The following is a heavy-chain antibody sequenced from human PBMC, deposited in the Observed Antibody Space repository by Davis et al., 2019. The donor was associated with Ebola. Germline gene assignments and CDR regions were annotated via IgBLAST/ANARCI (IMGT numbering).Heavy chain of an antibody. D-gene: IGHD2/OR15-2a*01. J-gene: IGHJ6*03. V-gene: IGHV1-3*01. CDR2: INAGDGNT. CDR1: GDTFTSYA. Sequence: ASVKVSCKAAGDTFTSYAMHWVRQAPGQRPEGRGWINAGDGNTKYSQKFQGRVTITRDTFATTAYMELSSLRSEDTAVYYCARGNIVYYYMDIWGKGTTVTVSS. CDR3: ARGNIVYYYMDI.